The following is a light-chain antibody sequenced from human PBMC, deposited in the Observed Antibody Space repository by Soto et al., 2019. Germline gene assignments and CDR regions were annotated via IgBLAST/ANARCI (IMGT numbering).Light chain of an antibody. CDR1: NCNIGAGYD. Sequence: QSVLTQPPSVSVAPGQRVIISCTGSNCNIGAGYDVNWYQQPPGTAPKLPIYLNVNRPSGVPDRFSGSKSATSASLAISGLQAEDEAEDYCQSYDNSLSGSDVFGTGTKVTVL. J-gene: IGLJ1*01. CDR2: LNV. CDR3: QSYDNSLSGSDV. V-gene: IGLV1-40*01.